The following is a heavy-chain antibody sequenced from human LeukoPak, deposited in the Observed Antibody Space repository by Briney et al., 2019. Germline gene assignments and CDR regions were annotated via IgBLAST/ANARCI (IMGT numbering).Heavy chain of an antibody. D-gene: IGHD3-10*01. Sequence: GGSLRLSCAASGLTFSSYGMHWVRQAPGKGLEWVAVISYDGSSKYYADSVKGRFTISRDSSKNTLYPQMNSLRAEDTAVYYCTNYGFGESDYYYYGMDVWGKGTTVTVSS. CDR3: TNYGFGESDYYYYGMDV. CDR2: ISYDGSSK. CDR1: GLTFSSYG. V-gene: IGHV3-30*18. J-gene: IGHJ6*04.